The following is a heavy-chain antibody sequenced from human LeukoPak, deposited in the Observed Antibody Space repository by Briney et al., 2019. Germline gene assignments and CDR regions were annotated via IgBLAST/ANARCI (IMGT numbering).Heavy chain of an antibody. V-gene: IGHV4-34*01. J-gene: IGHJ5*02. Sequence: SETLSLTCAVYGGSFSGYYWSWIRQPPGKGLEWIGEINHSGSTNYNPSLKSRVTISVDMSKNQFSLKLSSVTAADTAVYYCARVTLYWTSWFGGNWFDPWGQGTLVTVSS. CDR2: INHSGST. CDR1: GGSFSGYY. D-gene: IGHD3-10*01. CDR3: ARVTLYWTSWFGGNWFDP.